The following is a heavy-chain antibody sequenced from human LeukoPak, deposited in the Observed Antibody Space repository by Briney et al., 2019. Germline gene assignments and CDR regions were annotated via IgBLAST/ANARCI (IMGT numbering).Heavy chain of an antibody. CDR3: ARDPPGDSGLDC. V-gene: IGHV1-2*02. J-gene: IGHJ4*02. D-gene: IGHD1-26*01. CDR1: GYTFSDYH. CDR2: IEPHSGGT. Sequence: ASVKVSCKTSGYTFSDYHVHWVRQALGQGLEWMGWIEPHSGGTDFAEKFHGRLTMTRDTSITTVYMEMTRLTSDDTAVYYCARDPPGDSGLDCWGQGTLVTVSS.